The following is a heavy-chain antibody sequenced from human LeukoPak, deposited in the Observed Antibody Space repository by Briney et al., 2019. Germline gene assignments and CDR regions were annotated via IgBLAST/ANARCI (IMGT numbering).Heavy chain of an antibody. V-gene: IGHV4-39*07. Sequence: PSETLSLTCTVSGGSISSSSYYWGWIRRPPGKGLEWIGSIYYSGSTYYNPSLKSRVTISVDTSKNQFSLKLSSVTAADTAVYYCARDSGNWLLRTLDYWGQGTLVTVSS. CDR1: GGSISSSSYY. CDR2: IYYSGST. J-gene: IGHJ4*02. D-gene: IGHD3-9*01. CDR3: ARDSGNWLLRTLDY.